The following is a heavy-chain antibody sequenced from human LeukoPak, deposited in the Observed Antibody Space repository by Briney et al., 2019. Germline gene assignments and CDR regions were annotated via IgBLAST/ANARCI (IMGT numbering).Heavy chain of an antibody. Sequence: PSETLSLTCTVSGGSISISSYYWGWIRQPPGKGLEWISSIYYGGSTYNNPSLKSRVTISVDTSKNQFSLKMSSVTAADTAVYYCARDAYGWFFDLWGRGTLVTVSS. D-gene: IGHD3-16*01. CDR3: ARDAYGWFFDL. J-gene: IGHJ2*01. CDR1: GGSISISSYY. V-gene: IGHV4-39*07. CDR2: IYYGGST.